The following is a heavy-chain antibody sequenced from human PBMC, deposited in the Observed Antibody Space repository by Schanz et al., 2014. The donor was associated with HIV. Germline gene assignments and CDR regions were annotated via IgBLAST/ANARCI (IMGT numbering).Heavy chain of an antibody. V-gene: IGHV1-2*02. CDR3: AREPSFSGLDV. CDR2: FNPNSGGR. J-gene: IGHJ6*02. CDR1: GYTFTGYY. D-gene: IGHD6-6*01. Sequence: QVQLVQSGAKVKKPGASVKVSCKASGYTFTGYYLHWIRQAPGQGLEWMGWFNPNSGGRIYPQKFEGRVTMTRDTSISTAYMELSSLRYDDTAVYYCAREPSFSGLDVWGQGTTVIVSS.